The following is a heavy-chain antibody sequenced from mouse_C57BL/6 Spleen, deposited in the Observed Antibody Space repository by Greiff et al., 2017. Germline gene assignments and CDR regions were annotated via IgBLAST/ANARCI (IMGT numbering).Heavy chain of an antibody. CDR1: GYAFTNYL. D-gene: IGHD2-5*01. CDR3: ARDSNYGYFDV. Sequence: VKLMESGAELVRPGTSVKVSCKASGYAFTNYLIEWVKQRPGQGLEWIGVINPGSGGTNYNEKFKGKATLTADKSSSTAYMQLSSLTSEDSAVYFRARDSNYGYFDVWGTGTTVTVSS. J-gene: IGHJ1*03. V-gene: IGHV1-54*01. CDR2: INPGSGGT.